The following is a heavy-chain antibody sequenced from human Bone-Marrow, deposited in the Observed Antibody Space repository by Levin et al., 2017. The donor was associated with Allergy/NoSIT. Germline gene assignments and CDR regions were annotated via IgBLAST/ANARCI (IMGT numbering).Heavy chain of an antibody. J-gene: IGHJ6*03. D-gene: IGHD3-10*01. CDR1: EFTFSSYG. V-gene: IGHV3-30*18. CDR3: AKGLDYYGSGSYPEYYMDA. Sequence: GGSLRLSCAGSEFTFSSYGMHWVRQVPGKGLEWVAGISYNGNNKYFVDSVKGRFTISRDNSKNTVYLQMNSLRAEDTAVYYCAKGLDYYGSGSYPEYYMDAWGKGTTVIVSS. CDR2: ISYNGNNK.